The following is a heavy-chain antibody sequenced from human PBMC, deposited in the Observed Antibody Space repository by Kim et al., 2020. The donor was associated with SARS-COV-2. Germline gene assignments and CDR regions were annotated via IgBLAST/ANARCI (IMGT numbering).Heavy chain of an antibody. V-gene: IGHV3-9*01. J-gene: IGHJ4*02. CDR2: ISWNSGSI. Sequence: GGSLRLSCAASGFTFDDYAMHWVRQAPGKGLEWVSGISWNSGSIGYADSVKGRFTISRDNAKNSLYLQMNSLRAEDTALYYCAKCGSDGGGDYLGQGSL. CDR3: AKCGSDGGGDY. D-gene: IGHD3-16*01. CDR1: GFTFDDYA.